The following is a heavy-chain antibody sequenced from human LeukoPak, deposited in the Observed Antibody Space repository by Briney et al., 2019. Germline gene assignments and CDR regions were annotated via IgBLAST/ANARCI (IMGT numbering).Heavy chain of an antibody. CDR2: INPSIGDT. CDR3: ARGGYYYDSSGYPTRRNFDY. Sequence: GASVKVFCKASGYTFTNYYIHWVRQAPGQGLEWVGIINPSIGDTKNAQKFQGRVTMTTDTSTSTAYMELRSLRSDDTAVYYCARGGYYYDSSGYPTRRNFDYWGQGTLVTVSS. CDR1: GYTFTNYY. V-gene: IGHV1-46*01. D-gene: IGHD3-22*01. J-gene: IGHJ4*02.